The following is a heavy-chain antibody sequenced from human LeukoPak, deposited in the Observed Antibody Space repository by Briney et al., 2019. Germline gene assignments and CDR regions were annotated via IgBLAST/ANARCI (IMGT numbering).Heavy chain of an antibody. CDR1: GFTFSSYA. J-gene: IGHJ3*02. CDR3: AREMSYGSGSFDAFDI. V-gene: IGHV3-30-3*01. D-gene: IGHD3-10*01. CDR2: ISYDGSNK. Sequence: GRSLRLSCAASGFTFSSYAMHWVRQAPGKGLEWVAVISYDGSNKYYADSVKGRFTISRDNSKNTLYLQMNSLRAEDTAVYYCAREMSYGSGSFDAFDIWGQGTMVTVSS.